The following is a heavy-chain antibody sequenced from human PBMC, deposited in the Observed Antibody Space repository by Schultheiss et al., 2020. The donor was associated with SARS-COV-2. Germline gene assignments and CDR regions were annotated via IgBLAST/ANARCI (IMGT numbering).Heavy chain of an antibody. V-gene: IGHV3-30*03. CDR2: ISYDGSNK. CDR3: AGVTVARVYY. D-gene: IGHD4-23*01. Sequence: GESLKISCAASGFTFSTFWMSWVRQAPGKGLEWVAVISYDGSNKYYADSVKGRFTISRDNAESSLYLQMNSLRAEDTAVYYCAGVTVARVYYWGQGTLVTVSS. J-gene: IGHJ4*02. CDR1: GFTFSTFW.